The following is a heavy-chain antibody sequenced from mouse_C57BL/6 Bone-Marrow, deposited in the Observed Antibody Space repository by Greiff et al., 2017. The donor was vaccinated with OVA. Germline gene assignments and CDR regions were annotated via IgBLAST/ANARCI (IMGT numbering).Heavy chain of an antibody. CDR3: ARHVIFRDY. CDR2: ISSGGSYT. J-gene: IGHJ2*01. Sequence: EVMLVESGGDLVKPGGSLKLSCAASGFTFSSYGMSWVRQTPDKRLEWVATISSGGSYTYYPDSVKGRFTISRDNAKNTLYLQMCSLKSEDTAMYYCARHVIFRDYWGKGTTLTVSS. V-gene: IGHV5-6*01. CDR1: GFTFSSYG.